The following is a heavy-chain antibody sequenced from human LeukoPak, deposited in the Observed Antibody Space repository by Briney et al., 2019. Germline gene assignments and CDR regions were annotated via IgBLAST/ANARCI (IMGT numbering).Heavy chain of an antibody. CDR3: ASILTGYLNWFDP. D-gene: IGHD3-9*01. Sequence: PSETLSLTCTVSGGSISSGDYYWSWIRQPPGKGLEWIGSIYYSGSTYYNPSLKSRVTISVDTSKNQFSRKLSSVTAADTAVYYCASILTGYLNWFDPWGQGTLVSVSS. V-gene: IGHV4-39*07. CDR1: GGSISSGDYY. CDR2: IYYSGST. J-gene: IGHJ5*02.